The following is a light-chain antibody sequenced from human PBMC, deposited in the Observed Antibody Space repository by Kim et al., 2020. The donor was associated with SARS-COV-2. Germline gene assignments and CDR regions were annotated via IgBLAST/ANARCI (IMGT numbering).Light chain of an antibody. CDR3: QKYDTAPRT. V-gene: IGKV1-27*01. CDR2: SGS. J-gene: IGKJ1*01. Sequence: DIQMTQSPSSLSASVGDRVTITCRASQVIDKYLAWYQQKPVEPPNLLIHSGSTLQSGVPSRFRGSGSGTEFTLTINSLQPEDVATYYCQKYDTAPRTFGQGTKVDIK. CDR1: QVIDKY.